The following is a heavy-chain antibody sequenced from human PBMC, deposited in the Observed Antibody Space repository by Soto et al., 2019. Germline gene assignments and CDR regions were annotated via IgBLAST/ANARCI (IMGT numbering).Heavy chain of an antibody. V-gene: IGHV3-30*18. CDR3: AKDPGYGDYEDYFDY. Sequence: QVQLVESGGGVVQPGRSLRFSCAASGFAFSTYAMHWVRQAPGKGLEWVAVMSYDGSNKYYADSVKGRFTISRDNSKNTLYLQTNTLRTEDTAVYYCAKDPGYGDYEDYFDYWGQGTLVTVSS. D-gene: IGHD4-17*01. CDR2: MSYDGSNK. CDR1: GFAFSTYA. J-gene: IGHJ4*02.